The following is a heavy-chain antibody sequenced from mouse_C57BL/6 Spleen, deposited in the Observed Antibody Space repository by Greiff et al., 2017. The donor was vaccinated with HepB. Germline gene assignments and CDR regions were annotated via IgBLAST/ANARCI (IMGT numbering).Heavy chain of an antibody. CDR1: GYSITSGYY. D-gene: IGHD2-3*01. J-gene: IGHJ4*01. CDR2: ISYDGSN. Sequence: EVQLQESGPGLVKPSQSLSLTCSVTGYSITSGYYWNWIRQFPGNKLEWMGYISYDGSNNYNPSLKNRISITRDTSKNQFFLKLNSVTTEDTATYYCASYDGYLYYAMDYWGQGTSVTVSS. CDR3: ASYDGYLYYAMDY. V-gene: IGHV3-6*01.